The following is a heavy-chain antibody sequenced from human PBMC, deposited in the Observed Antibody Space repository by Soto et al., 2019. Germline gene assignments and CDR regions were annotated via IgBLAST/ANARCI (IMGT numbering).Heavy chain of an antibody. D-gene: IGHD6-13*01. Sequence: PSETLSLTCTVSGGSISSGGYYWSWIRQHPGKGLEWIGYIYYSGSTYYNPSLKSRVTISVDTSKNQFSLKLSSVTAADTAVYYCARTPIASSSWYRYYFDYWGQGXLVTVYS. CDR3: ARTPIASSSWYRYYFDY. CDR2: IYYSGST. V-gene: IGHV4-31*03. CDR1: GGSISSGGYY. J-gene: IGHJ4*02.